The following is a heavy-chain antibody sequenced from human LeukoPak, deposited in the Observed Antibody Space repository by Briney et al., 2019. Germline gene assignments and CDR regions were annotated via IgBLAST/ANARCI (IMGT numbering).Heavy chain of an antibody. CDR2: ISSSSSYT. J-gene: IGHJ3*02. CDR1: GFTFSDYY. V-gene: IGHV3-11*06. Sequence: PGGSLRLSCAASGFTFSDYYMSWIRQAPGKGLEWVSYISSSSSYTNYADSVKGRFTISRDNSKNTLYLQMNSLRAEDTAVYYCARSRVPFVVVPAAMIGDAFDIWGQGTMVTVSS. CDR3: ARSRVPFVVVPAAMIGDAFDI. D-gene: IGHD2-2*01.